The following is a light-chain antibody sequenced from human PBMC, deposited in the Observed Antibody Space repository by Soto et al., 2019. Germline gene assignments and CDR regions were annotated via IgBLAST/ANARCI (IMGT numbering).Light chain of an antibody. CDR1: QSVSSN. J-gene: IGKJ1*01. CDR2: GAS. Sequence: IVMTQSRATLSVSPGERATLSCRASQSVSSNLAWYQQKPGQAPRLLIYGASTRATGIPARFSGSGSGTELTLTISSLQSEDFAVYYCQQYNNWPWTFGQGTKV. V-gene: IGKV3-15*01. CDR3: QQYNNWPWT.